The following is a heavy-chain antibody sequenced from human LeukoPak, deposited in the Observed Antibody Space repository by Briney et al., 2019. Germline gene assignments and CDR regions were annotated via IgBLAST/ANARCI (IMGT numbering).Heavy chain of an antibody. J-gene: IGHJ4*02. Sequence: ASVKVSCKASGYTFIDYYMHWVRQAPGQGLEWMGWINPNSGGTNFAQKFQGRVTMARDTYISTAYMELSSLRSDDTAVYYCARDRTHTALLGYWGQGTLVTVSS. CDR2: INPNSGGT. CDR3: ARDRTHTALLGY. V-gene: IGHV1-2*02. CDR1: GYTFIDYY. D-gene: IGHD5-18*01.